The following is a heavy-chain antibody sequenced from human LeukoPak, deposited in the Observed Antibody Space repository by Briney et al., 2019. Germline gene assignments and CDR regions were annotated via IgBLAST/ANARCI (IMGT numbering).Heavy chain of an antibody. V-gene: IGHV4-59*01. J-gene: IGHJ6*02. CDR3: ARGYYDSSGYYIYYYYGMDV. CDR2: IYYSGST. CDR1: GGSMSPYH. D-gene: IGHD3-22*01. Sequence: SETLSLTCTVSGGSMSPYHWGWIRQPPGKGLEWTGYIYYSGSTNYNPSLKSRVTTSVDTSKNQFSLKLSSVTAADTAVYYCARGYYDSSGYYIYYYYGMDVWGQGTTVTVSS.